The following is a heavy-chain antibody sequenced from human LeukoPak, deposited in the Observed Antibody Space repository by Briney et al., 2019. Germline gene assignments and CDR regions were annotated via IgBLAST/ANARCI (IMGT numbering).Heavy chain of an antibody. V-gene: IGHV4-39*07. Sequence: SSETLSLTCTVSGGSISSSSYYWGWIRQPPGKGLEWIGSIYYSGSTYYNPSLKSRVTISVDTSKNQFSLKLSSVTAADTAVYYCATYYGSGSYLGYYGMGVWGQGTTVTVSS. CDR2: IYYSGST. CDR3: ATYYGSGSYLGYYGMGV. D-gene: IGHD3-10*01. CDR1: GGSISSSSYY. J-gene: IGHJ6*02.